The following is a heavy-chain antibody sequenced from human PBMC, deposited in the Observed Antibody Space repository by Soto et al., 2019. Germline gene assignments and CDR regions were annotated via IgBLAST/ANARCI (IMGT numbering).Heavy chain of an antibody. V-gene: IGHV1-8*01. CDR2: MNPDSGKT. CDR3: ARGIKYGAYSRWFDP. Sequence: QVQLLQSGAEVKKPGASVKVSCKASGYTFTSYEINWVRQATGQGLEYLGWMNPDSGKTAYVQKFQGRVTXTXAXSXCTAYMELSSLRSEDTAVYFCARGIKYGAYSRWFDPWGQGTLVTVSS. J-gene: IGHJ5*02. CDR1: GYTFTSYE. D-gene: IGHD4-17*01.